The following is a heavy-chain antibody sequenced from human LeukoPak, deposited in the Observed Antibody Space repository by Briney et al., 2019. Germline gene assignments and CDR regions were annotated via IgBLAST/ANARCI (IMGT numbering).Heavy chain of an antibody. D-gene: IGHD4-11*01. J-gene: IGHJ6*02. CDR2: IYYRGST. CDR1: GGSISTYH. V-gene: IGHV4-59*01. CDR3: ARDSAVYSDNVFYYYGVDV. Sequence: SETLSLTCTVSGGSISTYHWSWIRQPPGKGLEWIGHIYYRGSTRYNPSLKSRVSISVDTSKNQFSLKLASVTAADTAVYYCARDSAVYSDNVFYYYGVDVWGQGTTVTVSS.